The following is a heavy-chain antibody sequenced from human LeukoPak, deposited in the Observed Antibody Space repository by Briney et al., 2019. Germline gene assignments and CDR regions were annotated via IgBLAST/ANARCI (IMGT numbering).Heavy chain of an antibody. V-gene: IGHV3-30-3*01. CDR1: GFTFSSYA. CDR2: ISYDGSNK. J-gene: IGHJ4*02. CDR3: ARGDTAINY. D-gene: IGHD5-18*01. Sequence: PGRSLRLSCAASGFTFSSYAMHWVRQAPGKGLEWVAVISYDGSNKYYADSVKGRFTISRDNSKNTLYLQMNSLRAEDTAVYYCARGDTAINYWGQGTLVTVSS.